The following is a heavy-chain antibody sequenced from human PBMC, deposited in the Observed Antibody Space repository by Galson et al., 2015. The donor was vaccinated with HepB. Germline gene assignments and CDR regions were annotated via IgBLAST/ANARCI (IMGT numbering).Heavy chain of an antibody. Sequence: QSGAEVKKPGESLKISCKGSGYSFSSYWIGWVRQRPGKGLEWMGIVYPGDSQTRSSPPFQGLVTISADKSITTAYLRWSSLKASDTAMYYCARFGVAGSAAYHYYGMDVWGQGTTVIVSS. CDR2: VYPGDSQT. CDR3: ARFGVAGSAAYHYYGMDV. D-gene: IGHD6-19*01. V-gene: IGHV5-51*01. CDR1: GYSFSSYW. J-gene: IGHJ6*02.